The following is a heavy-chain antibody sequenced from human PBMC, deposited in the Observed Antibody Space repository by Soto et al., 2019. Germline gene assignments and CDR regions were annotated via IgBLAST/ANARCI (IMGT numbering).Heavy chain of an antibody. D-gene: IGHD3-16*01. CDR1: GGSSSNYY. J-gene: IGHJ4*02. Sequence: SETLSLTCTVSGGSSSNYYWSWIRQTPGKGLEWIGYISYSGSTNYNPSLKSRVTIALDTSKKQFSLKLSSVTAADTAVYYCARGSDGDYSDYWGQGTLVTVSS. CDR2: ISYSGST. CDR3: ARGSDGDYSDY. V-gene: IGHV4-59*01.